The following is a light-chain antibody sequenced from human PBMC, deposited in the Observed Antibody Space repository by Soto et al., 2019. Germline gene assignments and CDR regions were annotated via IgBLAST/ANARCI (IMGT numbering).Light chain of an antibody. CDR2: DAS. J-gene: IGKJ1*01. CDR3: QQYNSYRWT. CDR1: QSISSW. Sequence: DIQMTQSASTLSASVGDRVTITCRASQSISSWLAWYQQKPGKAPKLLIYDASSLESGVPSRFSGSGSGTDFTLTISSLQPDDFATYYCQQYNSYRWTFGQGTKVEIK. V-gene: IGKV1-5*01.